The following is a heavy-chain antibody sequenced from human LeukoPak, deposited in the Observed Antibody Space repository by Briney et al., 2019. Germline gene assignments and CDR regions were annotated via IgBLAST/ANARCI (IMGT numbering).Heavy chain of an antibody. J-gene: IGHJ4*02. CDR3: ARDRGGSYSVLFDY. CDR1: GYTFTGYY. CDR2: INPNSGGT. Sequence: ASVKVSCKASGYTFTGYYMHWVRQAPGQGLELMGRINPNSGGTNYAQKFQGRVTMTRDTSISTAYMELSRLRSDDTAVYYCARDRGGSYSVLFDYWGQGTLVTVSS. D-gene: IGHD1-26*01. V-gene: IGHV1-2*06.